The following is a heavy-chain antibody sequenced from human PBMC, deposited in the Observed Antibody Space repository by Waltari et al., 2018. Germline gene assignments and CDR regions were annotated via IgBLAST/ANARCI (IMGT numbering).Heavy chain of an antibody. D-gene: IGHD1-26*01. Sequence: QVRLQESGPGLVTPSQTLALTCTVSGGSLSGHYWSWIRLSPGKGLEWIGFIYTTGGTNYNPAFKNRVTMSADTSRGQFSLRLTSLSASDTATYYCARGPSIKWELPGFFDTWGQGILVTVSS. V-gene: IGHV4-4*09. CDR2: IYTTGGT. CDR1: GGSLSGHY. J-gene: IGHJ4*02. CDR3: ARGPSIKWELPGFFDT.